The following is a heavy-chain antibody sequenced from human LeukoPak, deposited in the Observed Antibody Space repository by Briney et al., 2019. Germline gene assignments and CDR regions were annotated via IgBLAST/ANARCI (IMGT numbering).Heavy chain of an antibody. V-gene: IGHV1-69*13. Sequence: SVKVSCKASGGTFSSYAISWVRQAPGQGLEWMGGIIPIFGTANYAQKFQGRVTITADESTSTAYMELSSLRSEDTAVYYCARSPIAVAGIFDYWGQGTLVTVPS. D-gene: IGHD6-19*01. J-gene: IGHJ4*02. CDR1: GGTFSSYA. CDR2: IIPIFGTA. CDR3: ARSPIAVAGIFDY.